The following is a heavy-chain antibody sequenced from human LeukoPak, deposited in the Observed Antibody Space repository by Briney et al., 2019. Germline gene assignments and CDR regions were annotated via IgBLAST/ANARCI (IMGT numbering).Heavy chain of an antibody. J-gene: IGHJ3*02. CDR1: GFTFSSYG. Sequence: GGSLRLSCAASGFTFSSYGMHWVRQAPVKGLEWVAVIWYDGSNKYYADSVKGRFTISRDNSKNTLYLQMNSLRAEDTAVYYCARSDIVVVPAAISYGYAFDIWGQGTMVTVSS. V-gene: IGHV3-33*01. CDR2: IWYDGSNK. D-gene: IGHD2-2*02. CDR3: ARSDIVVVPAAISYGYAFDI.